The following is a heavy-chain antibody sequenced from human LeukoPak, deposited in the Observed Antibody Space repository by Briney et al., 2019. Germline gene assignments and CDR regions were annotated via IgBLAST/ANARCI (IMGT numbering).Heavy chain of an antibody. CDR2: ISSSSSTI. D-gene: IGHD3-10*01. CDR3: ARGGVRGVIGPYYYYMDV. J-gene: IGHJ6*03. Sequence: QAGGSLRLSCAASGFTFSSYSMNWVRQAPGKGLEWVSYISSSSSTIYYADSVKGRFTISRDNAKSSLYLQMNSLRAEDTAVYYCARGGVRGVIGPYYYYMDVWGKGTTVTVSS. CDR1: GFTFSSYS. V-gene: IGHV3-48*04.